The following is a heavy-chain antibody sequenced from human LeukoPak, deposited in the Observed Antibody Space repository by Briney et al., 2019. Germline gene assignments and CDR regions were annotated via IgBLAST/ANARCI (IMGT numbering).Heavy chain of an antibody. CDR1: GFSFSDTY. V-gene: IGHV3-11*01. D-gene: IGHD2/OR15-2a*01. J-gene: IGHJ1*01. CDR2: IATGGYTL. CDR3: ATSSFYGQL. Sequence: KPGGSLRLSCAASGFSFSDTYMSWIRQAPGKGLEWIAYIATGGYTLGYADSVRGRFTVSRDNAKNSLYLQMNSLRVEDTAVYYCATSSFYGQLWGQGTLVTVSS.